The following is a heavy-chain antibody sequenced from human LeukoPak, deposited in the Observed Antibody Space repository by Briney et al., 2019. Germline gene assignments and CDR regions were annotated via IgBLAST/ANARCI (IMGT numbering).Heavy chain of an antibody. J-gene: IGHJ4*02. CDR3: ARDQSGSGWYSY. D-gene: IGHD6-19*01. Sequence: SETLSLTCTVSGVSISSSNSYWGWIRQPPGKGLEWIGSIYYSGNTYYNASHKSQVSISIDTSKNQFSLKLSSVTAADTAVYYCARDQSGSGWYSYWGQGTLVTVSS. V-gene: IGHV4-39*02. CDR2: IYYSGNT. CDR1: GVSISSSNSY.